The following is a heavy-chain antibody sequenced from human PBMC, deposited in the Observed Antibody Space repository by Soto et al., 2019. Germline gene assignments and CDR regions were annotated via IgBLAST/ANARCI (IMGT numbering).Heavy chain of an antibody. Sequence: SETLSLTCTVSGGSISSSYWSWIRQPPGKGLEWIGYIYDSGSTYYNSSLKSRVTMSVDTSKNTLYLQMNSLRAEDTAVYYCAKEGSSRGGAFDIWGQGTMVTVSS. D-gene: IGHD6-13*01. CDR1: GGSISSSY. CDR3: AKEGSSRGGAFDI. J-gene: IGHJ3*02. CDR2: IYDSGST. V-gene: IGHV4-59*12.